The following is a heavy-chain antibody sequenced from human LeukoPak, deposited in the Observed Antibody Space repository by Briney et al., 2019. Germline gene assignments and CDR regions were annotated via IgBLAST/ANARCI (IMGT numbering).Heavy chain of an antibody. CDR2: IAADYDAV. Sequence: SMTVSCKTSGVSFSRLAFSWMRQAPGQGLEGVGMIAADYDAVDYAQKFRGKVSITKDDSTSTVSLELTGLTYDDTAVDYCAREPLGCGGDCHFDYWGQGTLVTVSS. V-gene: IGHV1-69*05. CDR3: AREPLGCGGDCHFDY. J-gene: IGHJ4*02. D-gene: IGHD2-21*02. CDR1: GVSFSRLA.